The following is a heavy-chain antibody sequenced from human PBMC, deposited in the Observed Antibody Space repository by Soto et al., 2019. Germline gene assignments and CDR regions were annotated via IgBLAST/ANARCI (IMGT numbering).Heavy chain of an antibody. CDR1: GFTFSSYA. Sequence: PGGSLRLSCAASGFTFSSYAMTWVRQAPGKGLEWVSAISGSGGSTYYADSVKGRFTISRDNSKNTLYLQMSSLRAEDTAVYYCARSIPLDGYPYWGQGTLVTVSS. J-gene: IGHJ4*02. V-gene: IGHV3-23*01. D-gene: IGHD5-18*01. CDR3: ARSIPLDGYPY. CDR2: ISGSGGST.